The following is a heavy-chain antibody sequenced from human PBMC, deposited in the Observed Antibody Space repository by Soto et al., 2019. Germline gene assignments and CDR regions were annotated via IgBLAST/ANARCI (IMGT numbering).Heavy chain of an antibody. CDR3: AKDRPYYDFWSGYYHDAFDI. CDR2: ISGSGGNT. J-gene: IGHJ3*02. V-gene: IGHV3-23*01. Sequence: GGSLRLSCAASGFTFSSYAMSWVRQAPGKGLEWVSAISGSGGNTYYADSVKGRFTISRDNSKNTLYLQMNSLRAEDTAVYYCAKDRPYYDFWSGYYHDAFDIWGQGTMVTVSS. CDR1: GFTFSSYA. D-gene: IGHD3-3*01.